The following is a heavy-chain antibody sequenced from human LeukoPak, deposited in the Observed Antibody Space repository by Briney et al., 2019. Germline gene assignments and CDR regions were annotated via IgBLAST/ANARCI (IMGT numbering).Heavy chain of an antibody. D-gene: IGHD2-2*01. CDR1: GYTFTSYG. Sequence: ASVKVSCKASGYTFTSYGISWVRQAPGQGLEWMGRIIPIFGIANYAQKFQGRVTITTDESTSTAYMELSSLRSEDTAVYYCARDDRIVVVPAAMSSDPPLAYYYYYYYMDVWGKGTTVTVSS. J-gene: IGHJ6*03. V-gene: IGHV1-69*05. CDR2: IIPIFGIA. CDR3: ARDDRIVVVPAAMSSDPPLAYYYYYYYMDV.